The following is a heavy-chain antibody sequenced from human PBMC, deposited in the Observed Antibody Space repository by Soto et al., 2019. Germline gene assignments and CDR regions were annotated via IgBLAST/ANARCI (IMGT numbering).Heavy chain of an antibody. CDR2: INHSGST. CDR1: GGSFSGYY. J-gene: IGHJ5*02. D-gene: IGHD3-10*01. Sequence: SETLSLTCAVYGGSFSGYYWSWIRQPPGKGLEWIGEINHSGSTNYNPSLKSRVTISVDTSKNQFSLKLSSVTAADTAVYYCARGKKVRGVMLGRGSWFDPWGQGTLVTVSS. CDR3: ARGKKVRGVMLGRGSWFDP. V-gene: IGHV4-34*01.